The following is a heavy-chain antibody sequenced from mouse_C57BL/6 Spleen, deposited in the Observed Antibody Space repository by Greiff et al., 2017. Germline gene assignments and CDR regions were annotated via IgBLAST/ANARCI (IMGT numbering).Heavy chain of an antibody. D-gene: IGHD2-4*01. Sequence: QVQLKQSGAELVRPGTSVKVSCKASGYAFTNYLIEWVKQRPGQGLEWIGVINPGSGGTNYNEKFKGKATLTADKSSSTAYMQLSSLTSEDSAVYFCARGVYYDYDGFAYWGQGTLVTVSA. CDR2: INPGSGGT. CDR3: ARGVYYDYDGFAY. J-gene: IGHJ3*01. CDR1: GYAFTNYL. V-gene: IGHV1-54*01.